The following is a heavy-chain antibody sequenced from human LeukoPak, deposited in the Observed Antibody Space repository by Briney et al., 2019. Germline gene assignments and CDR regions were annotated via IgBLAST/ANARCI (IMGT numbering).Heavy chain of an antibody. D-gene: IGHD5-12*01. J-gene: IGHJ5*02. CDR2: IYTSGST. Sequence: SETLSLTCTVSGGSISSYYWSWIRQPAGKGLEWIGRIYTSGSTNYNPSLKSRVTISVDTSKNQFSLKLSSVTAADTAVYYCARGGEWLRLFLNWNENNNWFDPWGQGTLVTVSS. CDR1: GGSISSYY. CDR3: ARGGEWLRLFLNWNENNNWFDP. V-gene: IGHV4-4*07.